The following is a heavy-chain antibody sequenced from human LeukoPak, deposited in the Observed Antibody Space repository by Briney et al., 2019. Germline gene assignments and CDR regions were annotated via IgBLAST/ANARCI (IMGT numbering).Heavy chain of an antibody. CDR1: GGSFSGYY. J-gene: IGHJ4*02. Sequence: SETLSLTCAVYGGSFSGYYWSWIRRPPGKGLEWIGEINHSGSTNYNPSLKSRVTISVDTSKNQFSLKLSSVTAADTAVYYCARGYYYDSSGHAGGYPPDYWGQGTLVTVSS. D-gene: IGHD3-22*01. V-gene: IGHV4-34*01. CDR2: INHSGST. CDR3: ARGYYYDSSGHAGGYPPDY.